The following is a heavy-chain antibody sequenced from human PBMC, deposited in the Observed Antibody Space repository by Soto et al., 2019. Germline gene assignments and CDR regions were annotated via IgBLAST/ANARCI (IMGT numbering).Heavy chain of an antibody. V-gene: IGHV3-30-3*01. J-gene: IGHJ4*02. Sequence: QVHLVESGGGVVQAGRSLRLSCTASGLTLNSFAIHWVRQAPGKGLEWVSVISEDGGNKYFAESVSGRFLLSRDNSKNTVYLQMNSLRLEDTAVYFCARRLTRTVAALGYWGQGTLVSVSS. CDR2: ISEDGGNK. CDR3: ARRLTRTVAALGY. CDR1: GLTLNSFA. D-gene: IGHD6-19*01.